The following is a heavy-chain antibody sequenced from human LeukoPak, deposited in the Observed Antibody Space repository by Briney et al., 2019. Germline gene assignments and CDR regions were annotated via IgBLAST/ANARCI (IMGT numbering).Heavy chain of an antibody. J-gene: IGHJ4*02. V-gene: IGHV4-34*01. Sequence: GSLRLSCAASGFTFSSYSMNWVRQTPGKGLEWIGEINHSGSTNYNPSLKSRVTILVDTSKNQFSLELTSMTAADTAVYYCARGGRSYRSSWYPYWGQGNLVIVSS. CDR1: GFTFSSYS. CDR3: ARGGRSYRSSWYPY. CDR2: INHSGST. D-gene: IGHD6-13*01.